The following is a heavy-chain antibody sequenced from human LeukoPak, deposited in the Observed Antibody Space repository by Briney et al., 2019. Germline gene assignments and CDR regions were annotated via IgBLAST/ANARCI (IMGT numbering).Heavy chain of an antibody. D-gene: IGHD4-17*01. V-gene: IGHV4-4*07. CDR2: IHTSWTT. Sequence: SETLSLTCTVSGGSMSSYYWSFIRQPAGKGLEWIGRIHTSWTTYYNPSLRSRVTMSVDTSRNQFSLRLTSVTAADTAVYYCARGYGDYVGAFDIWGQGAMVTVSS. CDR1: GGSMSSYY. J-gene: IGHJ3*02. CDR3: ARGYGDYVGAFDI.